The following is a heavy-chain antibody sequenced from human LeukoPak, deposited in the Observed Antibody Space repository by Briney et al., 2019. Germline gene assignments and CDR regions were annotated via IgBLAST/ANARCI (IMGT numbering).Heavy chain of an antibody. CDR3: LRLSIYRYNWSDRRLYHYIDV. CDR2: IYHTGNT. Sequence: SETLSLTCTVSGGSIRSGSFKWGWIRQPPGEGLEWIGNIYHTGNTYYNPYLETRVTMSLDTSKNQFSMELNSVTAADTAIFRVLRLSIYRYNWSDRRLYHYIDVWGRGTTVTVSS. V-gene: IGHV4-39*01. CDR1: GGSIRSGSFK. J-gene: IGHJ6*03. D-gene: IGHD1-1*01.